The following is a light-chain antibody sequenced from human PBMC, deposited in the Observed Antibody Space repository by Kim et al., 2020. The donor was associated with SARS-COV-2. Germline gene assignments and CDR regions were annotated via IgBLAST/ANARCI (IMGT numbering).Light chain of an antibody. CDR2: AVD. CDR1: SSDFAGSVS. Sequence: QSTTLSCTGSSSDFAGSVSVTWYQQHPGKAPKLIMFAVDNRPSGVSTRFSGSKSGNTASLTISGLQADDAADYYCSSYTDFIPLDVFGSGTKVTVL. CDR3: SSYTDFIPLDV. J-gene: IGLJ1*01. V-gene: IGLV2-14*03.